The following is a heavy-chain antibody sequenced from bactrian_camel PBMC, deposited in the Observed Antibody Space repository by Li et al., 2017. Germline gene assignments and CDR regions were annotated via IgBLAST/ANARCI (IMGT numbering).Heavy chain of an antibody. CDR3: AADTGTWTPIASNVPQYNY. V-gene: IGHV3S6*01. CDR1: GYTFNHNC. Sequence: QLVESGGGSALAGGSVRLSCAASGYTFNHNCMGWVRQGPGKEREVVASIYTGDGERMYTDSVKGRFTISIDNPKNTLYLVMNSLKPEDTAMYYCAADTGTWTPIASNVPQYNYLGQGTQVTVS. D-gene: IGHD4*01. J-gene: IGHJ4*01. CDR2: IYTGDGER.